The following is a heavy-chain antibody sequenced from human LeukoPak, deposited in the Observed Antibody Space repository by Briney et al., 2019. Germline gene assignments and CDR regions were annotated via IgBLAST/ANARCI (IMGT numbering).Heavy chain of an antibody. CDR3: ARDPRPSSGWRPFDY. J-gene: IGHJ4*02. Sequence: GGSLRLSCSPSGFTFSSYWMTWVRQPPGKGLEWVANIKQDGSEKYYVDSVRGRFTTSRDNAKNSLHLQMNSLRAEDTAVYYCARDPRPSSGWRPFDYWGQGTLVTVSS. V-gene: IGHV3-7*01. CDR1: GFTFSSYW. D-gene: IGHD6-19*01. CDR2: IKQDGSEK.